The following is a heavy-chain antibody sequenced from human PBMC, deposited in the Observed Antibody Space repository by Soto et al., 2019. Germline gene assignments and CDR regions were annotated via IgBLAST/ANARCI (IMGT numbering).Heavy chain of an antibody. CDR3: TTGPAADGPADPDAFHI. D-gene: IGHD6-25*01. V-gene: IGHV3-15*01. Sequence: EVQLVESGGGLVQPGGSLRLYCAASGFTFSNAWMSWVRQAPGKGLEWVGRIKSKTDGGTTDYAAPVKGRLTISRADSKNTLYLQMNSLKPEDTAVYYCTTGPAADGPADPDAFHIWGQGTMVTVSS. J-gene: IGHJ3*02. CDR1: GFTFSNAW. CDR2: IKSKTDGGTT.